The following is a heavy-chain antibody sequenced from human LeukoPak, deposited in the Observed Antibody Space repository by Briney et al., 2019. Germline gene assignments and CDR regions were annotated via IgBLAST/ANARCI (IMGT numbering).Heavy chain of an antibody. D-gene: IGHD6-19*01. J-gene: IGHJ4*02. V-gene: IGHV4-39*01. CDR1: GGSIRSRGYY. Sequence: SETLSLTCTVSGGSIRSRGYYWGWIRQPPGRGLEWIAIIYDSGSTDYNPSLRSRVTISVDISKNQFSLKVTSVIAADTAVYYCARGRAGDSSGWYSRMGFDYWGQGTLVTVSS. CDR2: IYDSGST. CDR3: ARGRAGDSSGWYSRMGFDY.